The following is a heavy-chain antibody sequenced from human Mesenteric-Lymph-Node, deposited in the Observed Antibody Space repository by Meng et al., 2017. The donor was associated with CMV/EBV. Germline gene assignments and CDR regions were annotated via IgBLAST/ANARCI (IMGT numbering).Heavy chain of an antibody. CDR2: LSGSGAST. Sequence: GESLKISCAASGFTFSSYAMSWVRQPPGKGLEWVSGLSGSGASTYYADSVKGRFTISRDNAKNTLYLQMDSLRAEDTAVYYCARELQPDYYYYGMDVWGQGTTVTVSS. V-gene: IGHV3-23*01. CDR3: ARELQPDYYYYGMDV. J-gene: IGHJ6*02. CDR1: GFTFSSYA.